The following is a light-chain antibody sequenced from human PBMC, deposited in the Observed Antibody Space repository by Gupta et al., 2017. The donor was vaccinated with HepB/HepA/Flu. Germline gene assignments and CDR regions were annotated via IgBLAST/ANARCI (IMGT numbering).Light chain of an antibody. V-gene: IGLV3-1*01. Sequence: YDLPQPPAVCVSPVQTASITCSGDKLGDKYACWYQQKPGQSPVLVIYQDSKRPSGIPERFSGSNSGNTATLTISGTQAMDEADYYCQAWDSTTVVFGGGTKLTVL. CDR2: QDS. J-gene: IGLJ2*01. CDR1: KLGDKY. CDR3: QAWDSTTVV.